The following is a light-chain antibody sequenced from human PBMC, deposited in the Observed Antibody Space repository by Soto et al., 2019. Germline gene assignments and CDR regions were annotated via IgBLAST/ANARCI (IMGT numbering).Light chain of an antibody. CDR2: FVS. J-gene: IGLJ1*01. CDR3: SSYTSTYTFV. Sequence: QSALTQPASVSGSPGQSITISCTAIGSDVGAYNYVSWYQQHPGKAPKLIIYFVSNRPSGLSSRFSGSKSGNTASLTISGLQSEVEADYSCSSYTSTYTFVFGTGTKLTVL. CDR1: GSDVGAYNY. V-gene: IGLV2-14*03.